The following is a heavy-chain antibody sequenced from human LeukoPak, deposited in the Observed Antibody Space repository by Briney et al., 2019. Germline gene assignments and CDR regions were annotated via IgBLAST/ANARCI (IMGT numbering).Heavy chain of an antibody. CDR1: GFTFDDYA. J-gene: IGHJ4*02. CDR2: ISWDGGST. D-gene: IGHD6-19*01. Sequence: GGSLRLSCAASGFTFDDYAMHWVRQAPGKGLEWVSLISWDGGSTYYADSVKGRFTISRDNSKNSLYLQMNSLRAEDTALYYCAKDITSSGSHYYFDYWGQGTLVTVSS. V-gene: IGHV3-43D*03. CDR3: AKDITSSGSHYYFDY.